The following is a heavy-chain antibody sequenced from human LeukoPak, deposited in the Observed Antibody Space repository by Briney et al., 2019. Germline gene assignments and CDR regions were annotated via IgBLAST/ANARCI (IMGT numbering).Heavy chain of an antibody. CDR2: IRNKAYGGST. V-gene: IGHV3-49*04. CDR1: GFTFGDYA. CDR3: TRDVRRGYSYGIDY. Sequence: GGSLRLSCTASGFTFGDYAMSWVGQAPGKGLEWVGFIRNKAYGGSTEYAASVKCRFTISRDDSKSIAYLQMNSLKTEDTAVYYSTRDVRRGYSYGIDYWGQGTLVTVSS. J-gene: IGHJ4*02. D-gene: IGHD5-18*01.